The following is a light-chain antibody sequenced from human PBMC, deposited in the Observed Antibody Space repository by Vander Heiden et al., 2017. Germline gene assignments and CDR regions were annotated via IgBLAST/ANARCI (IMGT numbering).Light chain of an antibody. CDR1: QSISGY. Sequence: DIQMTQSPSSLSASVGDRVTITCRASQSISGYLNWYQQKPGKAPKLLIYAASSLQSGVPSRFSGSGSGTDFTLTISSLQPEDFATYYCQQSYSTLGGTFGQGTKVEIK. CDR3: QQSYSTLGGT. V-gene: IGKV1-39*01. CDR2: AAS. J-gene: IGKJ1*01.